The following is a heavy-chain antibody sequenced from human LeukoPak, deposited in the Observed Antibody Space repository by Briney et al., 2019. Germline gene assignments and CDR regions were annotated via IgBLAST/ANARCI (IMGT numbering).Heavy chain of an antibody. V-gene: IGHV3-11*04. CDR2: MSSSGTKI. CDR3: ARGGWETYFDY. Sequence: SGGSLRLSCAASGFTLSDYYMSWIRQAPGRGLEWVSYMSSSGTKIYYTGSVKGRFTISRDIAKKSVYLQMNSLRAEDTAVYYCARGGWETYFDYWDLGTLVTVSS. CDR1: GFTLSDYY. D-gene: IGHD1-26*01. J-gene: IGHJ4*02.